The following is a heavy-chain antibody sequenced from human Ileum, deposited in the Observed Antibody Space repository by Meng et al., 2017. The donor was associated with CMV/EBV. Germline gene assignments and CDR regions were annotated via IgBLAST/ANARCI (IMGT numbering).Heavy chain of an antibody. V-gene: IGHV4-4*07. CDR3: ARRVREVRERSWENWLTP. CDR1: GGSISTYC. CDR2: ICGTGTI. D-gene: IGHD3-10*01. J-gene: IGHJ5*02. Sequence: GHLPGLGPGRGRPSQTLSLICPVSGGSISTYCWNWIRQSAGKRLEWIGRICGTGTIQYNPSFKSRLTLSLDTSKSQFSLRLTSVTAADTAVYFCARRVREVRERSWENWLTPWGQGILVTASS.